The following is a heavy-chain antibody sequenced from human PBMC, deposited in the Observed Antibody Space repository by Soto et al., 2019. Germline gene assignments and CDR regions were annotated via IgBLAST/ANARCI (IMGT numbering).Heavy chain of an antibody. CDR1: AGTFSSSG. CDR2: IIPIFNTT. J-gene: IGHJ4*02. Sequence: QVQLVQSGAEVKKPGSSVKVSCKTSAGTFSSSGITWVRQAPGQGLEWMGGIIPIFNTTNYAQRFQGRVTITADKSTRTAYMELNSLTSEDTAVYYCARDGIRCSSTSCYDYWGQGTLVTVSS. CDR3: ARDGIRCSSTSCYDY. V-gene: IGHV1-69*06. D-gene: IGHD2-2*01.